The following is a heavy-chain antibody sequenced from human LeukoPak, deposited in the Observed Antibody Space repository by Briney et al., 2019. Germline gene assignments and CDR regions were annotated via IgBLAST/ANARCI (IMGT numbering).Heavy chain of an antibody. CDR2: IYYSGCT. V-gene: IGHV4-59*01. Sequence: SETLSLTCTVTAVAITRDYRSWVRQPPGKGLEWIAYIYYSGCTNYNPSLKSRVAISVDTSKIQVTLRLSSVTAADTALYYCARGGSIVGPTPHDAFDIWGQGTVVTVS. CDR1: AVAITRDY. J-gene: IGHJ3*02. CDR3: ARGGSIVGPTPHDAFDI. D-gene: IGHD1-26*01.